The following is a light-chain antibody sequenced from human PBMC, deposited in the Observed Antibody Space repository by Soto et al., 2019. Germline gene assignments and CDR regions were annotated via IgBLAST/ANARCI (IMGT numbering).Light chain of an antibody. Sequence: EILLTQSPGTLSLSPGERATLSCRASQSVSSRYLAWYQQKPGQAPRLLIYGASNRATDVPDRFSGSGSGADFTLSISRLEPEDFAVYYCQQYGSSPPRTFGQGTKVDIK. CDR1: QSVSSRY. CDR3: QQYGSSPPRT. V-gene: IGKV3-20*01. J-gene: IGKJ1*01. CDR2: GAS.